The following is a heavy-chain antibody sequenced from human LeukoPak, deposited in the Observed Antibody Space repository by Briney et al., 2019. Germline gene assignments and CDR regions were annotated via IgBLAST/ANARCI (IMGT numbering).Heavy chain of an antibody. CDR2: INPNSGGT. V-gene: IGHV1-2*02. D-gene: IGHD3-22*01. J-gene: IGHJ4*02. CDR1: GHTFTGYY. Sequence: GASVKVSCKASGHTFTGYYMHWVRQAPGQGLEWMGWINPNSGGTNYAQKFQGRVTLTRDTSITTGYMELSGLTSDDTAVYYCASLSYYDLSGYFYWGQGTLVTVSS. CDR3: ASLSYYDLSGYFY.